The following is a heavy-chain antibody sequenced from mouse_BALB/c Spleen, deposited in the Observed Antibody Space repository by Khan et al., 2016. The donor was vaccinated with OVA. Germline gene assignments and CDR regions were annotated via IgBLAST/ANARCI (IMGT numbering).Heavy chain of an antibody. D-gene: IGHD2-3*01. CDR2: IDPSTGYT. CDR3: RKKGVYDIFTY. V-gene: IGHV1-7*01. Sequence: QVQLQQSGAELAKPGASVEMSCKASGYTFTTYWMHWVKQRPGQGLEWIGYIDPSTGYTEYNQKFTDKAKLTADKSSSTAYMQLSSLSSEDSAVYYGRKKGVYDIFTYGGQGTLVNVSA. CDR1: GYTFTTYW. J-gene: IGHJ3*01.